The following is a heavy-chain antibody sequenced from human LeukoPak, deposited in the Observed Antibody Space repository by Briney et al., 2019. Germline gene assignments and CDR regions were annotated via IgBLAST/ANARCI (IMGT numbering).Heavy chain of an antibody. CDR3: ARTIVVVVAAMRDYYYYYYMDV. CDR2: IYTSGST. J-gene: IGHJ6*03. CDR1: GGSINIYY. D-gene: IGHD2-15*01. Sequence: PSETLSLTCTVSGGSINIYYWSWIRQPAGKGLEWIGRIYTSGSTNYNPSLKSRVTISVDTSKNQFSLKLSSVTAADTAVYYCARTIVVVVAAMRDYYYYYYMDVWGKGTTVTISS. V-gene: IGHV4-4*07.